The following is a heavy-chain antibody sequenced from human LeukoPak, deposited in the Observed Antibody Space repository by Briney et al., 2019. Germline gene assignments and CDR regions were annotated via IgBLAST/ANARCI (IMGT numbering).Heavy chain of an antibody. V-gene: IGHV4-61*10. Sequence: SETLSLTCTVSGGSISSGSYYWSWIRQPAGKGLEWIGYIYYSGSTNYNPSLKSRVTISVDTSKNQFSLKLSPVTAADTAVYYCARSHYYGSGSYDYWGQGTLVTVSS. D-gene: IGHD3-10*01. CDR1: GGSISSGSYY. CDR3: ARSHYYGSGSYDY. J-gene: IGHJ4*02. CDR2: IYYSGST.